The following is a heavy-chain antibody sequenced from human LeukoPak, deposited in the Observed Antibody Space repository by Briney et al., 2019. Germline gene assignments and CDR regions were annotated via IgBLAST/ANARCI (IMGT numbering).Heavy chain of an antibody. CDR3: AKDRKVRYSTSSGGFDF. CDR2: ISDSGGST. J-gene: IGHJ4*02. CDR1: GFTFSSYA. Sequence: GGSLRLSCAASGFTFSSYAMSCVRQAAGKGLEWVSAISDSGGSTNYADSVKGRFTVSRDNSKNTLSLQMNSLSAEDTAVYYCAKDRKVRYSTSSGGFDFWGQGTLVTVSS. V-gene: IGHV3-23*01. D-gene: IGHD6-6*01.